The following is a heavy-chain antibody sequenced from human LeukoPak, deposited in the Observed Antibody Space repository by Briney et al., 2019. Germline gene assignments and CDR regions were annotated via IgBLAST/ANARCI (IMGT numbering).Heavy chain of an antibody. J-gene: IGHJ3*02. V-gene: IGHV1-24*01. CDR1: GYTLTELS. Sequence: ASVKVSCTVSGYTLTELSMHWVRQAPGKGLEWMGGFDPEDGETIYAQKFQGRVTLTEDTSTDTAYMELSNLRSEDTAVYYCATLIFGVSAFDIWGQGTMVIVSS. D-gene: IGHD3-3*01. CDR3: ATLIFGVSAFDI. CDR2: FDPEDGET.